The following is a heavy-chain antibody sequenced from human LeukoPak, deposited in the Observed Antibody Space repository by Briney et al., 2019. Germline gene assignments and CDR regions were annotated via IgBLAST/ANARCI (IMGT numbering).Heavy chain of an antibody. CDR3: ARDRGGYCSSTSCCPNWFDP. V-gene: IGHV3-48*04. J-gene: IGHJ5*02. D-gene: IGHD2-2*01. CDR2: ISSSSSTI. CDR1: GFTFSSYS. Sequence: GGSLRLSCAASGFTFSSYSMNWVRQAPGKGLEWVSYISSSSSTIYYADSVKGRSTISRDNAKNSLYLQMNSLRAEDTAVYYCARDRGGYCSSTSCCPNWFDPWGQGTLVTVSS.